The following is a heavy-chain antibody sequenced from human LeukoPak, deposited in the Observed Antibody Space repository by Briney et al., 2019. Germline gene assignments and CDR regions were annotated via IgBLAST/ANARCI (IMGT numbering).Heavy chain of an antibody. V-gene: IGHV1-18*01. CDR3: ARDQDYGGTNYYYYYMDV. D-gene: IGHD4-23*01. Sequence: ASVKVSCKASGYTFTSYGISWVRQAPGQGLEWMGWISAYNGNTNYAQKLQGRVTMTTDTSTSTAYMELRSLRSDDTAVYYCARDQDYGGTNYYYYYMDVWGKGTTVTVSS. CDR2: ISAYNGNT. J-gene: IGHJ6*03. CDR1: GYTFTSYG.